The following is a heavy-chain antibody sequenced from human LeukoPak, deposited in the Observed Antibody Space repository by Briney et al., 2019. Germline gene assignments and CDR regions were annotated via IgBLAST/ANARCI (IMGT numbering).Heavy chain of an antibody. CDR2: IKSKTDGETT. Sequence: GGSLRLSCAASGFTFSNAWMNWVRQAPGKGREWVGGIKSKTDGETTDYTAPVKGRFTISRDDSKNTLYLQMNSLKSEDTAMYYCTTRPYSSSSPDYWGQGTLVTVSS. CDR3: TTRPYSSSSPDY. CDR1: GFTFSNAW. D-gene: IGHD6-6*01. J-gene: IGHJ4*02. V-gene: IGHV3-15*01.